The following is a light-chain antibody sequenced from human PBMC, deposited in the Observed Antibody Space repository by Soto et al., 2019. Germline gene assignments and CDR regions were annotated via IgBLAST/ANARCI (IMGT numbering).Light chain of an antibody. CDR3: MQGTYWPYT. V-gene: IGKV2-30*01. J-gene: IGKJ2*01. CDR2: KVS. CDR1: ESVVYRDGNSY. Sequence: DVVMTQSPLSLPVTLGQSASVSCRSSESVVYRDGNSYLSWFQQRPGQSPRRLIYKVSNRDSGVPDRFSGSGSDTDFTLKISRVEAEDVGVYYCMQGTYWPYTFGQGTQLEIK.